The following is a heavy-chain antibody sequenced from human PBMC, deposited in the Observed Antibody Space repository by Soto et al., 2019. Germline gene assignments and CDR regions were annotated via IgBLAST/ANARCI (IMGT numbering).Heavy chain of an antibody. CDR3: ASNAMAQTGWIFDY. J-gene: IGHJ4*02. D-gene: IGHD5-18*01. CDR1: GGSFSGYY. Sequence: SETLSLTCAVYGGSFSGYYWSWIRQPPGKGLEWIGEINHSGSTNYNPSLKSRVTISVDTSKNQFSLKLSSVTAADTAVYYCASNAMAQTGWIFDYWGQGTLVTVSS. V-gene: IGHV4-34*01. CDR2: INHSGST.